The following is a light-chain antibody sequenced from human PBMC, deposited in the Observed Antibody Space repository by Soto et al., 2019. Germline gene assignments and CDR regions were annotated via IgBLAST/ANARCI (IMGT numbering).Light chain of an antibody. J-gene: IGLJ2*01. CDR2: DVS. Sequence: QSALTQPASVSGSPGQSITISCTGTSGDVGGYNYVSWDQHYPGKAPKLMIYDVSNRPSGVSNRFSGSKSGNTASLTISGLQAEDEADYYCSAYTSRSTLGFGGGTKLTVL. V-gene: IGLV2-14*03. CDR3: SAYTSRSTLG. CDR1: SGDVGGYNY.